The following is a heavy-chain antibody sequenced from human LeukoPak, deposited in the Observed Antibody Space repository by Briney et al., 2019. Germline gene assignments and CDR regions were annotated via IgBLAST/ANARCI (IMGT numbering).Heavy chain of an antibody. V-gene: IGHV1-2*07. D-gene: IGHD3-10*01. CDR1: GYTFTGYY. J-gene: IGHJ4*02. CDR2: VNPNSGVT. CDR3: ARVTRYYYESGSYSDFDY. Sequence: ASVKVSCKASGYTFTGYYVHWVRQAPGQGLEWLGWVNPNSGVTNYAHRFQGRVTMTRDTSISTVYMELSTLRSDDTAVYYCARVTRYYYESGSYSDFDYWGQGTLVTVSS.